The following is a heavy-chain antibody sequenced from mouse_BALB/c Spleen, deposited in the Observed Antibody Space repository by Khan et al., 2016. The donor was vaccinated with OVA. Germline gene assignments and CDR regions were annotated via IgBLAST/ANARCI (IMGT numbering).Heavy chain of an antibody. CDR2: IYPGDNSN. Sequence: QVQLQQSGPELVKPGASVKMSCKASGYTFTDFVINWMKQRTGQGLEWIGQIYPGDNSNYYNEKFKGRATLTADKSSNTVYMQHSSLTSEDSAVFFCSRSGYGSFVYWGQGTTLTVSS. J-gene: IGHJ2*01. CDR1: GYTFTDFV. V-gene: IGHV1-77*01. CDR3: SRSGYGSFVY. D-gene: IGHD1-1*01.